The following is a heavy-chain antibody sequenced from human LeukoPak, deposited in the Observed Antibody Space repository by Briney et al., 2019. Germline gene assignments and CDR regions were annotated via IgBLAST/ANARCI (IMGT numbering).Heavy chain of an antibody. CDR2: IYYSGST. V-gene: IGHV4-59*01. CDR3: ARLASPYYDILTGYFWFDP. Sequence: SETLSLTCTVSVGSISSYYWSWIRQPPGKGLEGIGYIYYSGSTNYNPSLKSRVTISVDTSKNQFSLKLSSVTAADTAVYYCARLASPYYDILTGYFWFDPWGQGTLVTVSS. J-gene: IGHJ5*02. D-gene: IGHD3-9*01. CDR1: VGSISSYY.